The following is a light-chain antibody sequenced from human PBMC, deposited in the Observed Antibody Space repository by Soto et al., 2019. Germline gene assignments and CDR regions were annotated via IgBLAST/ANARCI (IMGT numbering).Light chain of an antibody. J-gene: IGLJ1*01. CDR2: DVS. Sequence: QSALTQPRSVSGSPGQSVTISCTGTSSDVGNYNYVSWYQQHPGKAPKLMIYDVSKRPSGVPDRFSGSKSGNTASLTISGIKSEYEADYYCCSYAVSYVLGTGNKVTVL. CDR3: CSYAVSYV. CDR1: SSDVGNYNY. V-gene: IGLV2-11*01.